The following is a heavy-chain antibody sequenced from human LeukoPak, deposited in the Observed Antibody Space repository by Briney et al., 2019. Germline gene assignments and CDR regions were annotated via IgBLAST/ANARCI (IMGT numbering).Heavy chain of an antibody. J-gene: IGHJ6*02. V-gene: IGHV3-33*01. CDR3: ARRIGGSLYGMDV. CDR2: IWYDGSNK. D-gene: IGHD2-15*01. Sequence: GGSLRLSCAASGFTFSSYGMHWVRQAPGKGLEWVAVIWYDGSNKYYADSVKGRFTISRDNSKNTLYLQMNSLRAEDTAVYYCARRIGGSLYGMDVWGQGTTVTVSS. CDR1: GFTFSSYG.